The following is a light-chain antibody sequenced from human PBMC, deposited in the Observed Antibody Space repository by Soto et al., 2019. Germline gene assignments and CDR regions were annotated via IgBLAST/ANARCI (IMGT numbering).Light chain of an antibody. Sequence: DIQLTQSPSTLSASVGDRVTITCRASQNINNWLAWYQQKPGKAPNLLIYKASALETGVPSRFSGSGSGTEFTLTITSLQPEDFATYYCQQSNTYPLTFGGGTRVEI. CDR1: QNINNW. V-gene: IGKV1-5*03. CDR2: KAS. J-gene: IGKJ4*01. CDR3: QQSNTYPLT.